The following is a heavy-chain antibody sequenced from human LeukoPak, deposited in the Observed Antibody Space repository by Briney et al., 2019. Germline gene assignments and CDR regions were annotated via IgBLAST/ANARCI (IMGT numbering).Heavy chain of an antibody. CDR2: IKGDGREK. V-gene: IGHV3-7*01. CDR1: GFSFSSYW. D-gene: IGHD5-24*01. CDR3: ARDRRDGYNLLDY. Sequence: PGGSLRLSCAASGFSFSSYWMTWVRQAPGKGLEWVANIKGDGREKYYVDSVKGRFNIARDNAKNSVYLQMNSLRVEDTAVYYCARDRRDGYNLLDYWGQGTLVTVSS. J-gene: IGHJ4*02.